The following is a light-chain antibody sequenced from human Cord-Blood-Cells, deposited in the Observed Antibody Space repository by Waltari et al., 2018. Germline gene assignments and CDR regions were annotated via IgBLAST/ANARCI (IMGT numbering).Light chain of an antibody. CDR2: EGS. J-gene: IGLJ2*01. V-gene: IGLV2-23*01. Sequence: QSALTQPASVSGSPGQSITISCTGTSSDVGSYNLVSWYQQHPGKAPKLMIYEGSKRPSGVSYRFSGSKSGNTASLTISGLQAEDEADYYCCSYAGSTVFGGGTKLTVL. CDR1: SSDVGSYNL. CDR3: CSYAGSTV.